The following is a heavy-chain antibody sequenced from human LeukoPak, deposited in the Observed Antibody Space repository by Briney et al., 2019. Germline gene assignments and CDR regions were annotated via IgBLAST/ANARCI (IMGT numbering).Heavy chain of an antibody. Sequence: GGSLRLSCAASGFTFDDYAMHWVRQAPGKGLEWVSLISGDGGSTYYADSVKCRFTISRDNSKNSLYLQMNSLRTEDTALYYCAKDISREEAVAGTKDLDSRWGQGTLVTVSS. CDR1: GFTFDDYA. CDR2: ISGDGGST. J-gene: IGHJ4*02. V-gene: IGHV3-43*02. CDR3: AKDISREEAVAGTKDLDSR. D-gene: IGHD6-19*01.